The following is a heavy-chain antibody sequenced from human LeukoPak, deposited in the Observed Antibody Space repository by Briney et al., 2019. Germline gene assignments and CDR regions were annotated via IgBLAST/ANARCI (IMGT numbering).Heavy chain of an antibody. D-gene: IGHD1-1*01. CDR2: ISYNGSST. V-gene: IGHV3-23*01. CDR3: ATDGGRRHRKTGLDY. J-gene: IGHJ4*02. Sequence: GGSLRLSCAASGFTFGSYAMSWVRQAPGKGLEWVSVISYNGSSTYYADSVEGRFIISRDKSKNTLYLQMNSLRVEDTAVYYCATDGGRRHRKTGLDYWGQGTLVTVSS. CDR1: GFTFGSYA.